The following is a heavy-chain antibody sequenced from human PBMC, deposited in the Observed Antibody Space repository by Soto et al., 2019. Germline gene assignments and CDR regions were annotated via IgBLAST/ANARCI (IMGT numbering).Heavy chain of an antibody. CDR2: INHSGST. Sequence: QVQLQQWGAGLLKPSETLSLTCAVYGGSFSGYYWSWIRRPPGKGLEWIGEINHSGSTNYNPSRKSRVTITEDTSKNQFSLKLSSVAAADTAVYYCARSWYGSDPGFDYWGQGTLVTVSS. CDR1: GGSFSGYY. D-gene: IGHD3-10*01. V-gene: IGHV4-34*01. J-gene: IGHJ4*02. CDR3: ARSWYGSDPGFDY.